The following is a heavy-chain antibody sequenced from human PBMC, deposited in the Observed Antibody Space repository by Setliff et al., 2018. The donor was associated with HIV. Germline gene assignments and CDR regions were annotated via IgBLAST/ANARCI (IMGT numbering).Heavy chain of an antibody. CDR2: INAGNGNT. Sequence: ASVKVSCKASGYTFTAYVMHWVRQAPGQRLEWMGWINAGNGNTKYSQKFQGRVTFIRDTSASTAYMELSSLRSEDTAVYYCARAPFYYGSGSYQTFDYWGQGTLVTVSS. J-gene: IGHJ4*02. CDR1: GYTFTAYV. D-gene: IGHD3-10*01. CDR3: ARAPFYYGSGSYQTFDY. V-gene: IGHV1-3*01.